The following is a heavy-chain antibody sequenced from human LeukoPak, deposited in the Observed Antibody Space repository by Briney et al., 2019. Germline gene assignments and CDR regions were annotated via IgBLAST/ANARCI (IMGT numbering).Heavy chain of an antibody. CDR3: ARGLFTGGTYFGF. CDR1: GFTFDDYS. J-gene: IGHJ4*02. V-gene: IGHV3-43*01. CDR2: ISWDDTT. D-gene: IGHD1-26*01. Sequence: GGSLRLSCAASGFTFDDYSMHWVRQAPGKGLEWVSLISWDDTTYYADSVKGRFTISRDNSKNSLYLQMNSLRTVDSALYYCARGLFTGGTYFGFWGQGTLVTVSS.